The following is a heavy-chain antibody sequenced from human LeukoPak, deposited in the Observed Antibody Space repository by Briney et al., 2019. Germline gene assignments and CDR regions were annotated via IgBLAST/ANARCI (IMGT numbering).Heavy chain of an antibody. CDR3: AKDYSGYDLFDY. J-gene: IGHJ4*02. D-gene: IGHD5-12*01. CDR2: IWYDGSNK. Sequence: GGSLRLSCAASGFTFSSYGMHWVRQAPGKGLEGVAVIWYDGSNKYYADSVKGRFTISRDNSKNTLYLQMNSLRAEDTAVYYCAKDYSGYDLFDYWGQGTLVTVSS. CDR1: GFTFSSYG. V-gene: IGHV3-33*06.